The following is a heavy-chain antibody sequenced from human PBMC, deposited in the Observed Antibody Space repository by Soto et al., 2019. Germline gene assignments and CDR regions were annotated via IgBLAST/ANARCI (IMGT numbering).Heavy chain of an antibody. J-gene: IGHJ3*02. D-gene: IGHD2-15*01. CDR2: ISGNNVYL. V-gene: IGHV3-21*01. CDR1: GFNFSTYT. Sequence: EAQLVESGGGLVKPGGSLRVSCAASGFNFSTYTMNWVRQAPGKGLEWVSSISGNNVYLYYADSVKGRFSISSDNANNSLTLQINSLRAEDTAIYYCARDRCLGGSCYRTSAFDMGGQGTLVTVSS. CDR3: ARDRCLGGSCYRTSAFDM.